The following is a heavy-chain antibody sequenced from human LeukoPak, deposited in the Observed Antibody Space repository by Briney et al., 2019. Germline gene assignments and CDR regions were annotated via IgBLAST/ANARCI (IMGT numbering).Heavy chain of an antibody. CDR1: GYTFTSYG. D-gene: IGHD6-6*01. CDR2: ISAYNGNT. Sequence: ASVKVSCKASGYTFTSYGISWVRQAPGQGLEWMGWISAYNGNTNYAQKLQGRVTMTTDTSTSTAYMELRSLGSDDTAVYYCARDGLSSSPRYYYYGMDVWGQGTTVTVSS. CDR3: ARDGLSSSPRYYYYGMDV. V-gene: IGHV1-18*01. J-gene: IGHJ6*02.